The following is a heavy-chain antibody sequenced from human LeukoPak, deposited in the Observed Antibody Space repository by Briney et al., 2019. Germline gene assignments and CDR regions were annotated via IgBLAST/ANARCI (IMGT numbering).Heavy chain of an antibody. D-gene: IGHD2/OR15-2a*01. CDR2: INPHYI. CDR1: GFTFTTYS. V-gene: IGHV3-21*01. J-gene: IGHJ4*02. Sequence: GGSLRPSCAASGFTFTTYSMNWVREAPGKGLEWVSSINPHYIHYADSVNGRFTISTDNAEDSLYLQMNSLRDEDTAVYYCVSDVIHTYFDYWGQGTLVTVS. CDR3: VSDVIHTYFDY.